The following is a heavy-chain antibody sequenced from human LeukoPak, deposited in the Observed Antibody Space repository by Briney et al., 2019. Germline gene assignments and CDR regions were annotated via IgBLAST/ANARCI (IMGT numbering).Heavy chain of an antibody. D-gene: IGHD6-6*01. J-gene: IGHJ4*02. V-gene: IGHV4-39*01. CDR3: ASSSSAFDY. CDR2: IYYSGGT. Sequence: SETLSLTCTVSGGSISSSSYYWGWIRQPPGKGLEWIGSIYYSGGTYYNPSLKSRVTISVDTSKNQFSLKLSSVTAADTAVYYCASSSSAFDYWGQGTLVTVSS. CDR1: GGSISSSSYY.